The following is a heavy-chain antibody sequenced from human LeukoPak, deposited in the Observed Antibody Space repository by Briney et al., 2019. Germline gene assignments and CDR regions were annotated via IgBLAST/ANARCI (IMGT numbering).Heavy chain of an antibody. CDR2: ISAYNGNT. Sequence: ASVRVSCKTSGYTFTSYGISWVRQAPGQGLEWMGWISAYNGNTNYAQKLQGRVTMTTDTSTSTAYMELRSLRSDDMAVYYCARDRLNCSSTSCLEVFDFWGQGTLVTVSS. CDR3: ARDRLNCSSTSCLEVFDF. CDR1: GYTFTSYG. J-gene: IGHJ4*02. V-gene: IGHV1-18*03. D-gene: IGHD2-2*01.